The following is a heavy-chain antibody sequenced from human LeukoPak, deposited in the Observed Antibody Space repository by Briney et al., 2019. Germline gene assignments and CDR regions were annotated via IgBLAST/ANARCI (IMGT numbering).Heavy chain of an antibody. CDR1: GYTFTSYY. V-gene: IGHV1-46*01. D-gene: IGHD6-19*01. J-gene: IGHJ3*02. CDR3: ARGYSSGWYRVGAFDI. Sequence: ASVKVSCKASGYTFTSYYMHWVRQAPGQGLEWMGIINPSGGSTSYAQKFQGRVTMTRDMSTSTVYMELSSLRSEDTAVHYCARGYSSGWYRVGAFDIWGQGTMVTVSS. CDR2: INPSGGST.